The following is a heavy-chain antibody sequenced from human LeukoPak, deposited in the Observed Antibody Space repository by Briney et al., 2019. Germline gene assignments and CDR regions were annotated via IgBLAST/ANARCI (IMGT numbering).Heavy chain of an antibody. CDR2: IYYSGST. J-gene: IGHJ4*02. CDR1: GGSISSYY. V-gene: IGHV4-59*12. D-gene: IGHD3-16*02. CDR3: ARSSGYVWGSYRPTTYFDY. Sequence: SETLSLTCTVSGGSISSYYWSWIRQPPGKGLEWIGYIYYSGSTNYNPSLKSRVTISVDTSKNQFSLKLSSVTAADTAVYYCARSSGYVWGSYRPTTYFDYWGQGTLVTVSS.